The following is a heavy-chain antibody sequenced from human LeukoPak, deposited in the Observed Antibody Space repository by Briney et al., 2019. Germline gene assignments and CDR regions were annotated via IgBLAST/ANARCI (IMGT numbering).Heavy chain of an antibody. V-gene: IGHV3-30-3*01. CDR3: ARDQVTAVTAIPSY. J-gene: IGHJ4*02. CDR1: GFTFGSYV. CDR2: ISYDGSNK. D-gene: IGHD2-21*02. Sequence: GGSLRLSCAASGFTFGSYVMHWVRQAPGKGLEWVAFISYDGSNKYYADSVKGRFTISRGSSKNTLYLQMNSLRAEDTAVYYCARDQVTAVTAIPSYWGQGTLVTVSS.